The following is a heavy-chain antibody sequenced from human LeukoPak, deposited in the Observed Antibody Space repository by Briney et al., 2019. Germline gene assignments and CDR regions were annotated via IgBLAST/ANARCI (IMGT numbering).Heavy chain of an antibody. CDR1: GFTFSSYE. D-gene: IGHD3-3*01. CDR3: ARVATFGYYAVDV. J-gene: IGHJ6*02. Sequence: PGGSLRLSCAASGFTFSSYEMNWVRQAPGKGLEWVSYISSSGSTIYYADSVKGRFTISRDNAKNSLYLQTNSLRAEDSAVYYCARVATFGYYAVDVWGQGTTVTVSS. V-gene: IGHV3-48*03. CDR2: ISSSGSTI.